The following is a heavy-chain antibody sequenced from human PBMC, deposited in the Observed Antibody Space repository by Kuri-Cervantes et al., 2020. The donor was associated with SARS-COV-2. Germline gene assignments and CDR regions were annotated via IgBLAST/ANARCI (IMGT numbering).Heavy chain of an antibody. Sequence: SETLSLTCAFYGESFSGYYWNWIRQSPGKGLEWIGEVNHRGSTNYNPSLKSRVTISVDTSSKQSSLHLGSVTAADTAVYYCARHVSGIQLRWFDSWGRGTLVTVSS. J-gene: IGHJ5*01. D-gene: IGHD1-1*01. CDR1: GESFSGYY. V-gene: IGHV4-34*01. CDR2: VNHRGST. CDR3: ARHVSGIQLRWFDS.